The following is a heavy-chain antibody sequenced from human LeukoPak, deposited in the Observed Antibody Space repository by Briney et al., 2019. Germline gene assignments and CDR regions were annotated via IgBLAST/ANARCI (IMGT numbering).Heavy chain of an antibody. CDR3: AYRSGYYNYYFDY. V-gene: IGHV4-38-2*02. J-gene: IGHJ4*02. CDR2: IYHSGST. CDR1: GYSISSGYY. D-gene: IGHD3-3*01. Sequence: PSETLSLTCTVSGYSISSGYYWGWIRPPPGKGLEWIGSIYHSGSTYYNPSLKSRVTISVDTSKNQFSLKLSSVTAADTAVYYCAYRSGYYNYYFDYWGQGTLVTVSS.